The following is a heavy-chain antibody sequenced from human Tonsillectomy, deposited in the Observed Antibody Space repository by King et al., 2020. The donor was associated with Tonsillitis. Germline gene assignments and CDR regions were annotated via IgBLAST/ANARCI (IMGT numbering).Heavy chain of an antibody. CDR2: FDPEDGET. V-gene: IGHV1-24*01. CDR1: GFTLTELS. J-gene: IGHJ4*02. D-gene: IGHD3-22*01. CDR3: ATGGFKYYYDSSGYYRDY. Sequence: QLVQSGAEVKKPGASVRVSCKVSGFTLTELSMYWVRQAPGKGLEWMGGFDPEDGETVYAQKFQDRVTMTEDTSTDTAYMELSSLRSEDTAVYYCATGGFKYYYDSSGYYRDYWGQGTLVTVSS.